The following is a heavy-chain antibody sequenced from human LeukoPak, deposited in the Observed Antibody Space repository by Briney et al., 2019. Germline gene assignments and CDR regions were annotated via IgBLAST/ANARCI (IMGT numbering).Heavy chain of an antibody. J-gene: IGHJ4*02. V-gene: IGHV3-48*01. CDR3: ARDVDAGDY. CDR1: GFTFSSYS. D-gene: IGHD2-21*01. CDR2: ISSSSSTI. Sequence: GGSLRLSCAASGFTFSSYSMNWVRQAPGKGLEWVSYISSSSSTIYYADSVKSRFTISRDNAKNSLYLQMNSLRAEDTAVYCCARDVDAGDYWGQGTLVTVSS.